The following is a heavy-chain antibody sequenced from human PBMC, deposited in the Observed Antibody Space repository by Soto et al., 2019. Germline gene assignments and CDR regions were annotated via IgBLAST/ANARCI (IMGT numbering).Heavy chain of an antibody. D-gene: IGHD5-12*01. CDR3: ARQGMATLYPDYYYYYGMDV. CDR2: IYYSGST. Sequence: PSETLSLTCTVSGGSISSSSYYWGWIRQPPGKGLEWIGSIYYSGSTYYNPSLKSRVTISVDTSKNQFSLKLSSVTAADTAVYYCARQGMATLYPDYYYYYGMDVWGQGTTVTVSS. CDR1: GGSISSSSYY. J-gene: IGHJ6*02. V-gene: IGHV4-39*01.